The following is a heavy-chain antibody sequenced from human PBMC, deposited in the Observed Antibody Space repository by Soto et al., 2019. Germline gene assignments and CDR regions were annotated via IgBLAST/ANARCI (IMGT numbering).Heavy chain of an antibody. CDR3: AKACRYCRDASPWS. J-gene: IGHJ4*02. Sequence: VQLLQSGGGLVQPGGSLRLSCTASRFTFSSYALSWVRQAPGKGLEWVPAISTTGAITDYAESVRGRFTISRDDSKNTLYLQMNSLRAEDAAVYYCAKACRYCRDASPWSWGQGALVTVSS. V-gene: IGHV3-23*01. D-gene: IGHD2-15*01. CDR1: RFTFSSYA. CDR2: ISTTGAIT.